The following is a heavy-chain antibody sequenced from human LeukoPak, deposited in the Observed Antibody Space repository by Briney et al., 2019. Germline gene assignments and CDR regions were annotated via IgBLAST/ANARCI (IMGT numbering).Heavy chain of an antibody. V-gene: IGHV3-74*01. J-gene: IGHJ4*02. Sequence: GGSLRLSCAASEFTFSNYWMHWVRQAPGKGLVWVSRINTDGSSTDYADSVKGRFTISRDNAKNTLYLQMNSLRAEDTAVYYCARDSSYGYDYWGQGTLVTVSS. D-gene: IGHD5-18*01. CDR2: INTDGSST. CDR1: EFTFSNYW. CDR3: ARDSSYGYDY.